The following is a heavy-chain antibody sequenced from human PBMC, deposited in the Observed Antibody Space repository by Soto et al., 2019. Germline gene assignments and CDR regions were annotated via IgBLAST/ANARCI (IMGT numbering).Heavy chain of an antibody. D-gene: IGHD6-13*01. V-gene: IGHV4-31*03. Sequence: SETLSLTCTVSGGSISSGGYYWSWIRQHPGKGLEWIGYIYYSGSTYYNPSLKSRVTISVDTSKNQFSLKLSSVTAADTAVYYCARVTAAAPYYYYYYMDVWGKGTTVTVSS. J-gene: IGHJ6*03. CDR2: IYYSGST. CDR3: ARVTAAAPYYYYYYMDV. CDR1: GGSISSGGYY.